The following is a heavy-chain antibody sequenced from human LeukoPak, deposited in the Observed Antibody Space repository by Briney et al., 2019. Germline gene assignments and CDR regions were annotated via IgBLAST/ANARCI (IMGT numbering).Heavy chain of an antibody. D-gene: IGHD5-18*01. CDR1: GYTFTSYG. J-gene: IGHJ4*02. CDR3: ARSTGGDTAMVAVDY. CDR2: ISAYNGNT. V-gene: IGHV1-18*01. Sequence: GASVKVSCKASGYTFTSYGISWVRQAPGQGLEWMGWISAYNGNTNYAQKLQGRVTMTTDTSTSTAYMELRSLRSDDTAVYYCARSTGGDTAMVAVDYWGQGTLVTVSS.